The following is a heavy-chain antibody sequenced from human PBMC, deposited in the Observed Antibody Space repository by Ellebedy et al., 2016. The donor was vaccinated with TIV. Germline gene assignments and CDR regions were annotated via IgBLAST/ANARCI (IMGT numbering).Heavy chain of an antibody. Sequence: PGGSLRLSCAASGLTFSSNAICGVRQAPGKGLEWISTISDSGSGTFFADSVKGRFTISRDNAKNSLYLQMNSLRDEDTAVYYCFLRIRRGYWGQGTLVTVSS. V-gene: IGHV3-23*01. CDR2: ISDSGSGT. D-gene: IGHD2/OR15-2a*01. J-gene: IGHJ4*02. CDR1: GLTFSSNA. CDR3: FLRIRRGY.